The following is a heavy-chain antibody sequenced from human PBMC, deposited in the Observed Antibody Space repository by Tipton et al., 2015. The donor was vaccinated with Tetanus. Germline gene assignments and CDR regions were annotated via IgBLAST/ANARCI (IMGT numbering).Heavy chain of an antibody. CDR3: ARDRGNYIYYGMDV. J-gene: IGHJ6*02. D-gene: IGHD3-22*01. Sequence: QLVQSGAEVKKPGASVKVSCKASGYTFTGYYIYWVRQAPGQGLEWMGWIDPNSGGTVYAQKFQGRVAMTRDTSISTAYMELRSLRSDDTAVYYCARDRGNYIYYGMDVWGPGTTVTVS. CDR1: GYTFTGYY. CDR2: IDPNSGGT. V-gene: IGHV1-2*02.